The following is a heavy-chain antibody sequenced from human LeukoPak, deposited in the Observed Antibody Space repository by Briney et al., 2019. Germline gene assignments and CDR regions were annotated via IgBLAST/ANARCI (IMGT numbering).Heavy chain of an antibody. D-gene: IGHD2-8*01. CDR2: INHSEST. CDR1: GGSFSGYY. CDR3: ARGGDCTNGVCYKNWFDP. V-gene: IGHV4-34*01. J-gene: IGHJ5*02. Sequence: SETLSLTCAVYGGSFSGYYWSWIRQPPGKGLEWIGEINHSESTNYNPSLKSRVTISVDTSKNQFSLKLSSVTAADTAVYYCARGGDCTNGVCYKNWFDPWGQGTLVTVSS.